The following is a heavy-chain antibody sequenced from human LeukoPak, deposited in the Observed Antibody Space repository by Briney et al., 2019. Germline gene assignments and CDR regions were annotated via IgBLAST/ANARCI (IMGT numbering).Heavy chain of an antibody. CDR2: ITGSGGST. Sequence: TGGSLRLSCAASGFTFSSYALSWVRQAPGKGLEWVSGITGSGGSTFYADSVKGRFTISRDNSKNTQYLEMNSLRAEDTAVYYCARDRGYSFDQWGQGTLVTVSS. V-gene: IGHV3-23*01. CDR1: GFTFSSYA. CDR3: ARDRGYSFDQ. J-gene: IGHJ4*02. D-gene: IGHD5-12*01.